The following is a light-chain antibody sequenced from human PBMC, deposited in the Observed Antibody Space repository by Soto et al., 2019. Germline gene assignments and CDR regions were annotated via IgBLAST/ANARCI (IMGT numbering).Light chain of an antibody. V-gene: IGLV2-14*01. CDR2: EVI. J-gene: IGLJ2*01. Sequence: QSALAQPASVSGSPGQSITISCTGSSSDVGTYNYVSWYQQHPGKAPKLMLFEVINRPSGISNRFSGSKSGNTASLTISGLQSEDEAVDYCSSYTNGNTAVVFGGGTKVTVL. CDR1: SSDVGTYNY. CDR3: SSYTNGNTAVV.